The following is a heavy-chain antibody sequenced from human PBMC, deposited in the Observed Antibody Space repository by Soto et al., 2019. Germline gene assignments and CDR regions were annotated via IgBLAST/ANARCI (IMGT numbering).Heavy chain of an antibody. CDR3: ATYPIRIVATIDVYYFDY. V-gene: IGHV1-24*01. D-gene: IGHD5-12*01. J-gene: IGHJ4*02. CDR1: GYTLTELS. CDR2: FDPEDGET. Sequence: ASVKVSCKVSGYTLTELSMHWVRQAPGKGLEWVGGFDPEDGETIYAQKFQGRVTMTEDTSTDTAYMELSSLRSEDTAVYYCATYPIRIVATIDVYYFDYWGQGTLVTVSS.